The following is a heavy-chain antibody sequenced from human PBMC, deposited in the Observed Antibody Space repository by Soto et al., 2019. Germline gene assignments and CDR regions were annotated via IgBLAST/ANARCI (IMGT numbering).Heavy chain of an antibody. CDR1: GFTFSHYA. V-gene: IGHV3-30-3*01. J-gene: IGHJ3*02. D-gene: IGHD4-17*01. CDR3: ARDLGDYPSRAAAFCI. Sequence: QVQLVESGGGVVQPGRSLRLSCAASGFTFSHYAMHWVRQAPAKGLEWVALVSHDGDNKYYADSVKDRFTISRDASKNTLYLKMNSLRAQDTAVFCCARDLGDYPSRAAAFCIWGQGTVVTGSS. CDR2: VSHDGDNK.